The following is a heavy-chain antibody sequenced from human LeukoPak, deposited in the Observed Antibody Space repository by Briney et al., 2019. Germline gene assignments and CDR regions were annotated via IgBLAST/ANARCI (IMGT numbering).Heavy chain of an antibody. D-gene: IGHD3-3*01. J-gene: IGHJ4*02. CDR1: GYTLTELS. Sequence: ASVKVSCKVSGYTLTELSMHWVRQAPGKGLEWMGGFDPEDGETIYAQKFQGRVTMTEDTSTDTAYMGLSSLRSEDTAVYYCATGALEWLKYYFDYWGQGTLVTVSS. CDR3: ATGALEWLKYYFDY. V-gene: IGHV1-24*01. CDR2: FDPEDGET.